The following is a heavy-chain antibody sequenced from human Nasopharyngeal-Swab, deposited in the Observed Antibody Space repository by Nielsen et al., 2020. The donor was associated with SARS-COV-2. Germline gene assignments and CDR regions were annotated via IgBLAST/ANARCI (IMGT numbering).Heavy chain of an antibody. CDR1: GYTFNSYA. D-gene: IGHD4-17*01. V-gene: IGHV1-3*01. CDR2: INAGNGNT. CDR3: ARGIYGDYLDYFDY. J-gene: IGHJ4*02. Sequence: ASVKVSCKASGYTFNSYAMHWVRQAPGQRLEWMGGINAGNGNTKYSQRFQGRVTITRETSASTAYMELSSLRSEDTAVYYCARGIYGDYLDYFDYWGQGTLVTVSS.